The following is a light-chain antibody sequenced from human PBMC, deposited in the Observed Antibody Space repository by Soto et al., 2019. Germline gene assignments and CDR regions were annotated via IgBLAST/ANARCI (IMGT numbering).Light chain of an antibody. Sequence: EIVLTQSPGTLSLSPGERATLSCRASQSVSSSYLAWYQHKPGQAPRLLIYGASSRATGIPDRFSGSGSGTDFTLTISRLEPEDFAVYYCQQSLAFGQGTKVEIK. J-gene: IGKJ1*01. V-gene: IGKV3-20*01. CDR1: QSVSSSY. CDR2: GAS. CDR3: QQSLA.